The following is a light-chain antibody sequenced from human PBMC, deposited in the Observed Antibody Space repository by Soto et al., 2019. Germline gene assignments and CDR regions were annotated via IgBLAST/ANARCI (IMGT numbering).Light chain of an antibody. V-gene: IGKV4-1*01. Sequence: DIVMTQSPDSLAVSLGERATINCKSGQSVLYSSKNKNYLAWYQQKAGQPPKLLIFGASTRESGVPDRFSGNGSGTDFTLTISSLQAEDVAVYYCQQYYSTPYTFGQGTKLEIK. J-gene: IGKJ2*01. CDR1: QSVLYSSKNKNY. CDR3: QQYYSTPYT. CDR2: GAS.